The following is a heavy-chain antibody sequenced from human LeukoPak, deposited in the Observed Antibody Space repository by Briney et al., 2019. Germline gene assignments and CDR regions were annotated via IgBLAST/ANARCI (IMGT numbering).Heavy chain of an antibody. CDR2: ISSSSSYI. Sequence: PGGSLRLSCAASGFTFSSYSMNWVRQAPGKGLEWVSSISSSSSYIYYADSVKGRFTISRDNAKNSLYPQMNSLRAEDTAVYYCAELGITMIGGVWGKETTVTISS. CDR3: AELGITMIGGV. V-gene: IGHV3-21*01. J-gene: IGHJ6*04. D-gene: IGHD3-10*02. CDR1: GFTFSSYS.